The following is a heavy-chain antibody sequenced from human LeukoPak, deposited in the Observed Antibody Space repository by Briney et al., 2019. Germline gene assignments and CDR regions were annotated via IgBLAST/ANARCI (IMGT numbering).Heavy chain of an antibody. D-gene: IGHD5-18*01. Sequence: GSLRLSCAASGFTVSSNYMSWVRQAPGKGLEWVSVIYSGGSTYYADSVKGRFTISRDNSKNTLYLQMNSLRAEDTAVYYCASQERGYSYGSDYWGQGTLVTVSS. CDR1: GFTVSSNY. CDR2: IYSGGST. V-gene: IGHV3-66*04. J-gene: IGHJ4*02. CDR3: ASQERGYSYGSDY.